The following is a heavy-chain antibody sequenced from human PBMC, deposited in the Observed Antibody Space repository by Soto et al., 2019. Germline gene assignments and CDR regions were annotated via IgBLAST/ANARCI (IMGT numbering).Heavy chain of an antibody. V-gene: IGHV3-7*05. CDR3: ARDAGKEFDP. CDR1: GFTFSSYW. CDR2: LKQDGSEK. J-gene: IGHJ5*02. Sequence: GGSLRLSCAASGFTFSSYWLSWVRQAPGKGMEWVAKLKQDGSEKYYVDPVKARFTIPRDNAKNSLYQQMNSLRAEDTAVYYCARDAGKEFDPWGQGTLVTVSS.